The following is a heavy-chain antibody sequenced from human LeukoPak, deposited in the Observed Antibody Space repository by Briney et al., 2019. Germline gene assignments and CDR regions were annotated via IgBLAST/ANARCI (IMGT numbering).Heavy chain of an antibody. CDR3: ATGPYGPRGSVWFDP. D-gene: IGHD4-17*01. CDR2: FDPEDGET. Sequence: ASVKVSCKVSGYTLTELSMHWVRQAPGKGLEWMGGFDPEDGETIYAQTFQGRVTMTEDTSTDTAYMELSSLRSEDTAVYYCATGPYGPRGSVWFDPWGQGTLVTVSS. CDR1: GYTLTELS. J-gene: IGHJ5*02. V-gene: IGHV1-24*01.